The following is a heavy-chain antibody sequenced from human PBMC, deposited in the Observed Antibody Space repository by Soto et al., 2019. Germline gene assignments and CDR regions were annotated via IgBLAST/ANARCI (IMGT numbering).Heavy chain of an antibody. CDR2: IYYSGST. V-gene: IGHV4-31*03. CDR1: GGSISSGGYY. Sequence: QVQLQESGPGLVKPSQTLSLTCTVSGGSISSGGYYWSWIRQHPAKGLEWIGYIYYSGSTYYNPSRKSRVTIAVDTSKNQCSLKLSSVTAADTAVYYCATYGSGSYYPFDYWGQGTLVTVSS. CDR3: ATYGSGSYYPFDY. D-gene: IGHD3-10*01. J-gene: IGHJ4*02.